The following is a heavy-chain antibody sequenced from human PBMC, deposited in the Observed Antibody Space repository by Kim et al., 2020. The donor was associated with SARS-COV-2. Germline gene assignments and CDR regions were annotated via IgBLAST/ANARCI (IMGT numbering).Heavy chain of an antibody. CDR1: GYKFSNYA. CDR2: ISPLFGTT. D-gene: IGHD6-19*01. Sequence: SVKVSCKASGYKFSNYAINWVRQAPGQGPEWMGGISPLFGTTNYAQKFHGRVTLTADESTKTAYMELGSLTSADTANYYCARDSGAEIAVPGPTAFDLW. J-gene: IGHJ3*01. V-gene: IGHV1-69*13. CDR3: ARDSGAEIAVPGPTAFDL.